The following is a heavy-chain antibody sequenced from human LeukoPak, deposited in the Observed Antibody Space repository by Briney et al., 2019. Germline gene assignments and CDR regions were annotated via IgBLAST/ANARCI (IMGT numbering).Heavy chain of an antibody. Sequence: GGSLRLSCAASGFTFSSYGMHWVRQAPGKGLEWVAVIWYDGSNKYYADSVKGRFTISRDNSKNTLYLQMNSLRAEDTAVYYCARDGRGYCSGGSCSSYYFDYWGQGTLVTVSS. CDR2: IWYDGSNK. CDR1: GFTFSSYG. V-gene: IGHV3-33*01. CDR3: ARDGRGYCSGGSCSSYYFDY. D-gene: IGHD2-15*01. J-gene: IGHJ4*02.